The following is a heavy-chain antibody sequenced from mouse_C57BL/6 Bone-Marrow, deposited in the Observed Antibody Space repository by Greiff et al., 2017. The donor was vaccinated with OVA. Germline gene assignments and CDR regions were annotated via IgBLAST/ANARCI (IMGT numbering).Heavy chain of an antibody. CDR3: ARHRGSSGYAMDY. CDR2: ISNLAYSI. Sequence: EVQVVESGGDLVKPGGSLKLSCAASGFTFSDYGMAWVRQAPRKGPEWVAFISNLAYSIYYADTVTGRFTISRENAKNTLYLEMSSLRSEDTAMYYCARHRGSSGYAMDYWGQGTSVTVSS. J-gene: IGHJ4*01. CDR1: GFTFSDYG. V-gene: IGHV5-15*01. D-gene: IGHD3-2*02.